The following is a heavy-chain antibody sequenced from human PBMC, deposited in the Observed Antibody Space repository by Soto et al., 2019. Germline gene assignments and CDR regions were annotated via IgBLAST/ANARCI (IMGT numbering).Heavy chain of an antibody. V-gene: IGHV4-31*03. CDR2: IYYSGST. J-gene: IGHJ6*02. CDR1: GGSISSGGYY. CDR3: ARLAEDYYYYGMDV. Sequence: SETLSLTSTVSGGSISSGGYYWSWIRQHPGKGLEWIGYIYYSGSTYYNPSLKSRVTISVDTSKNQFSLKLSSVTAADTAVYYCARLAEDYYYYGMDVWGQGTTVT.